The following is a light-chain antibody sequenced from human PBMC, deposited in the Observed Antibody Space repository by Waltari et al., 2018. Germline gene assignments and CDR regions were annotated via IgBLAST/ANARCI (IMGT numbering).Light chain of an antibody. J-gene: IGKJ1*01. CDR1: QSTGNF. Sequence: EIALTQSPATLSLSPGTRATLSCRASQSTGNFLACLQQKPGQAPSLLIYDASYRATDIPARFSGAVSGTDFTLTISRLEPEDFAVYFCQQRSDWPRTFGQGTRVEIK. V-gene: IGKV3-11*01. CDR3: QQRSDWPRT. CDR2: DAS.